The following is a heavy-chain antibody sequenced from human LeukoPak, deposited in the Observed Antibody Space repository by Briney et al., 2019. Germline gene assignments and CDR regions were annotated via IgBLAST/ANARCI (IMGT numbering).Heavy chain of an antibody. J-gene: IGHJ4*02. Sequence: GGSLRLSCAASGFTVSSNYTSWVRQAPGKGLEWVSVIYSGGSTYYADSVKGRFTISRDNSKNTLYLQMNSLRAEDTAVYYCARGSVLLWFGEFDWGQGTLVTVSS. CDR1: GFTVSSNY. CDR3: ARGSVLLWFGEFD. V-gene: IGHV3-66*02. D-gene: IGHD3-10*01. CDR2: IYSGGST.